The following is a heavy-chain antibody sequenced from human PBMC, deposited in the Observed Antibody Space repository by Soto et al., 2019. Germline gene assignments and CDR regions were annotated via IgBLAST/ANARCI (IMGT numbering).Heavy chain of an antibody. CDR1: GGSISSGDYY. CDR3: ARDPYAGGYDYRYYYGMDV. J-gene: IGHJ6*02. CDR2: IYYSGST. V-gene: IGHV4-30-4*01. Sequence: SETLSLTCTVSGGSISSGDYYWSWIRQPPGKGLEWIGYIYYSGSTYYNPSLKSRVTISVDTSKNQFSLKLSSVTAADTAVYYCARDPYAGGYDYRYYYGMDVSGQGTTVTVSS. D-gene: IGHD5-12*01.